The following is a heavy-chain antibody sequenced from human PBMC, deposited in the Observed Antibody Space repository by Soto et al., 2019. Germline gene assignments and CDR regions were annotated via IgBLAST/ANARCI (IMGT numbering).Heavy chain of an antibody. V-gene: IGHV4-31*03. CDR3: ARVYCISTSCFGGRGNWFDP. Sequence: TSETLSLTCTVSGGSISSGGYYWSWIRQHPGKGLEWIGYIYYSGSTYYNPSLKSRATISVDTSKNQFSLKLSSVTAADTAVYYCARVYCISTSCFGGRGNWFDPWGQGTLVTVSS. CDR2: IYYSGST. CDR1: GGSISSGGYY. D-gene: IGHD2-2*01. J-gene: IGHJ5*02.